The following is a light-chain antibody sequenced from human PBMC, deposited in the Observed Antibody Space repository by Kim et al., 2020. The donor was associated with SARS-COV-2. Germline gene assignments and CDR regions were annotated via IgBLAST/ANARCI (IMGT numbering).Light chain of an antibody. V-gene: IGLV2-23*02. Sequence: GQSITSSCTRTSSNVGSYNLVSWYQHHPGKAPNLMIYEVSKRPSGVPKRFSGSKSGNTASLTISGRQAEDEADYYCCSYAGSSTWVFGGGTKL. CDR3: CSYAGSSTWV. CDR2: EVS. J-gene: IGLJ3*02. CDR1: SSNVGSYNL.